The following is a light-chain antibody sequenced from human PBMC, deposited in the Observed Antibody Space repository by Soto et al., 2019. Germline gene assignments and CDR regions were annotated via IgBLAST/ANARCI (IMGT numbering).Light chain of an antibody. V-gene: IGLV2-14*01. CDR3: NSYTSTSFWV. CDR2: EVS. J-gene: IGLJ3*02. CDR1: RSDVGGYNY. Sequence: QSALTQPASVSGSPGQSISISCTGTRSDVGGYNYVSLYQQHPGKAPKLMIYEVSNRPSGVSNRFSGSKSGNTASLTISGLQAEDEDDYYCNSYTSTSFWVFGGGTQLTVL.